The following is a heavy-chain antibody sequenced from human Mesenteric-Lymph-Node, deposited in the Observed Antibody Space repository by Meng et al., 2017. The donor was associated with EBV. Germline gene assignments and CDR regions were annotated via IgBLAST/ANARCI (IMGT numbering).Heavy chain of an antibody. CDR1: GGAISSDL. CDR3: ARRLHYYGCLGS. V-gene: IGHV4-39*01. J-gene: IGHJ4*02. CDR2: SGRS. D-gene: IGHD3-10*01. Sequence: QLQLQESGPGLVKPSETLSLTCSISGGAISSDLWGWIRQPPGKGLEWIGDSGRSNYNPSLKSRVTISVDTSKNQFSLKLSSVTAADTAVYYCARRLHYYGCLGSWSQGTLVTVFS.